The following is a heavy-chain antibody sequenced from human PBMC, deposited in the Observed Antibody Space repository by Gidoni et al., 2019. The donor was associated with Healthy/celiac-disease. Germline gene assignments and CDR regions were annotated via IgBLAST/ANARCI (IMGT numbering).Heavy chain of an antibody. CDR3: AREGRITMVRGVISCYGMDV. D-gene: IGHD3-10*01. V-gene: IGHV1-46*01. Sequence: QVQLVQSGAEVKKPGASVKVSCKASGYTFTSTYMHWVRQAHGQGLEWMGIFTPSGGSTSYAQKFQGRVTMTRDTSTSTVYMELSSLRSEDTAVYYCAREGRITMVRGVISCYGMDVWGQGTTVTVSS. J-gene: IGHJ6*02. CDR2: FTPSGGST. CDR1: GYTFTSTY.